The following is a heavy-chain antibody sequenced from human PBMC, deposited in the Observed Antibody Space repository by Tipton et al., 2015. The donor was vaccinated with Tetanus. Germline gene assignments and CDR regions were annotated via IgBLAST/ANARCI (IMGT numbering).Heavy chain of an antibody. CDR3: ARVKYGDYYYYGMDV. D-gene: IGHD4-17*01. CDR2: IYYSGST. CDR1: GGSISSYY. Sequence: LRLSCTVSGGSISSYYWSWIRQPPGKGLEWIGYIYYSGSTNYNPSLKSRVTISVDTSKNQFSLKLSSVTAADTAVYYCARVKYGDYYYYGMDVWGQGTTVTVSS. J-gene: IGHJ6*02. V-gene: IGHV4-59*01.